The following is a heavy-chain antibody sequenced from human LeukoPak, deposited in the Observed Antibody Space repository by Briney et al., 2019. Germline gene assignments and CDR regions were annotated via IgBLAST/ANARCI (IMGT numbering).Heavy chain of an antibody. Sequence: GGSLRLSCAASGFTFSNSAMSWVRQAPGKGLEWVSAISGSGGGTYYADSVKSRFTISRDDPKNTLYLRMNSLRAEDTALYYCAKEGLGPILTGYFDYWGQGTLVTVSS. CDR3: AKEGLGPILTGYFDY. D-gene: IGHD3-10*01. V-gene: IGHV3-23*01. CDR2: ISGSGGGT. CDR1: GFTFSNSA. J-gene: IGHJ4*02.